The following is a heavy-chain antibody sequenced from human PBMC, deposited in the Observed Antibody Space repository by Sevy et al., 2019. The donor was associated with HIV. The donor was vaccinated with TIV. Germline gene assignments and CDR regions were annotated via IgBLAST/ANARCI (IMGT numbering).Heavy chain of an antibody. CDR2: ISGSGGYT. CDR1: GFTFSSYA. D-gene: IGHD3-22*01. CDR3: AKEGYESSGYYH. V-gene: IGHV3-23*01. J-gene: IGHJ5*02. Sequence: GGSLRLSSAASGFTFSSYAMTWVRQAPGKGLEWVSAISGSGGYTYYADSVKGRFTISRDNSKKTLDLQMHSLRAEDTAVYYCAKEGYESSGYYHWGQGTLVTVSS.